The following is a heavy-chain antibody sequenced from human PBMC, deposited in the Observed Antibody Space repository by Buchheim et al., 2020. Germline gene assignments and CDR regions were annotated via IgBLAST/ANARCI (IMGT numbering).Heavy chain of an antibody. Sequence: QVQLVESGGGVVQPGRSLRLSCAASGFTFSSYAMHWVRQAPGKGLGWVAVISYDGSNKYYADSVTGRFTISRDTSKNTLYLQMNSLGAEDTAVYYGARDTRVGVRYYGMDVWGQGTT. D-gene: IGHD3-10*01. CDR1: GFTFSSYA. J-gene: IGHJ6*02. V-gene: IGHV3-30*04. CDR3: ARDTRVGVRYYGMDV. CDR2: ISYDGSNK.